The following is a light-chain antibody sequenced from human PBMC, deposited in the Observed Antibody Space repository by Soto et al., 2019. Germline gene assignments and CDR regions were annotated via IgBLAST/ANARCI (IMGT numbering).Light chain of an antibody. V-gene: IGLV1-36*01. CDR1: SSNIGNNA. J-gene: IGLJ2*01. Sequence: QPVLTQPPSVPEAPRQRVTISCSGSSSNIGNNAVNWYQQLPGKAPKLLIYYDDLLPSGVSDRFSGSKSGTSASLAISGLQSEDEADYYCAAWDDSLNGPVFGGGTKLTVL. CDR2: YDD. CDR3: AAWDDSLNGPV.